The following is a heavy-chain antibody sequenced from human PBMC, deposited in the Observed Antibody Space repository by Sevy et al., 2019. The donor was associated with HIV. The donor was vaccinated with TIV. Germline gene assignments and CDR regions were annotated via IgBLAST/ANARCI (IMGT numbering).Heavy chain of an antibody. V-gene: IGHV3-48*02. J-gene: IGHJ4*02. D-gene: IGHD2-15*01. CDR2: ISSSSGTR. CDR1: TFTFSSYS. Sequence: GGSLRLSCAASTFTFSSYSMHWVRQAPGKGLKLVSYISSSSGTRYYADSVKGRFTISRDNAKNSLFLQMNSLRDEDTAVYYCASRGYCGGGSCYSGPNDYWGQGTLVTVSS. CDR3: ASRGYCGGGSCYSGPNDY.